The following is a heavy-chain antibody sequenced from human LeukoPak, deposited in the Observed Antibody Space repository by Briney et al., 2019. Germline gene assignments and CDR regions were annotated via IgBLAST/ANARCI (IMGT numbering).Heavy chain of an antibody. Sequence: SQTLSLTCTVSGGSINSGGYYWSWIRQHPGKGLEWIGYIYYSGSTYYNPSLKSRVTISVDTSKNQFSLKLSSVTAADTAVYYCARALGVVVPAHWFDPWGQGTLVTVSS. CDR3: ARALGVVVPAHWFDP. D-gene: IGHD2-2*01. CDR1: GGSINSGGYY. J-gene: IGHJ5*02. CDR2: IYYSGST. V-gene: IGHV4-31*03.